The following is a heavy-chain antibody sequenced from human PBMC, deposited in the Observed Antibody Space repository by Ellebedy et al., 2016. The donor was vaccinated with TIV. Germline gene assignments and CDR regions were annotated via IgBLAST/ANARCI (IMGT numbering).Heavy chain of an antibody. Sequence: SETLSLTCAVYGGSFSGYYWSWIRQPPGKGLEWIGEINHSGSTNYNPSLKSRVTISVDTSKNQFSLKLSSVTAADTAVYYCARQTWRYDMDVWGQGTTVTVSS. CDR2: INHSGST. CDR1: GGSFSGYY. J-gene: IGHJ6*02. V-gene: IGHV4-34*01. CDR3: ARQTWRYDMDV.